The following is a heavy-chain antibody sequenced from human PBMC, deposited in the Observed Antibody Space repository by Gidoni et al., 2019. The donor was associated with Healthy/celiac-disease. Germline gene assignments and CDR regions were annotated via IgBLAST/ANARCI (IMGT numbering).Heavy chain of an antibody. CDR3: AKVIVVVTAFDY. J-gene: IGHJ4*02. Sequence: AASGVTFSDYYMSWIRPAPGKGLEWVSYISSSSSYKNYADSVKGRFTISRDNAKNSLYLQMNSLRAEDTAVYYCAKVIVVVTAFDYWGQGTLVTVSS. D-gene: IGHD2-21*02. CDR1: GVTFSDYY. CDR2: ISSSSSYK. V-gene: IGHV3-11*03.